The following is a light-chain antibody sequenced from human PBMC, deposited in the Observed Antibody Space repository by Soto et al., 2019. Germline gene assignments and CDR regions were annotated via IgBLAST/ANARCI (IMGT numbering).Light chain of an antibody. J-gene: IGKJ1*01. V-gene: IGKV1-6*01. Sequence: QMTQSPSSLSCSVEHKITINCXASRDIGSDLSWYQQKPGKAPTLLIYAASNLQSGVPSRFRGSRSGTEFTLTVSSLQPEDFATYYCLQDHDDSWTFGQGTKVDNK. CDR3: LQDHDDSWT. CDR2: AAS. CDR1: RDIGSD.